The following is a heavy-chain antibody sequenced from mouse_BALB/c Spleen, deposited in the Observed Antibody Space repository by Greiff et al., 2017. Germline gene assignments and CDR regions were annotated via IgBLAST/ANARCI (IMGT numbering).Heavy chain of an antibody. CDR3: ARKGNYRYDNYAMDY. Sequence: VQLQQSGPELVKPGASVKISCKASGYAFSSSWMNWVKQRPGQGLEWIGRIYPGDGDTNYNGKFKGKATLTADKSSSTAYMQLSSLTSVDSAVYFCARKGNYRYDNYAMDYWGQGTSVTVSS. J-gene: IGHJ4*01. D-gene: IGHD2-14*01. CDR2: IYPGDGDT. CDR1: GYAFSSSW. V-gene: IGHV1-82*01.